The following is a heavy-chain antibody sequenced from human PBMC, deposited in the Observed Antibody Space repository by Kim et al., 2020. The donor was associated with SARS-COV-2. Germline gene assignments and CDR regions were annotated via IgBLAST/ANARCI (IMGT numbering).Heavy chain of an antibody. D-gene: IGHD2-21*02. J-gene: IGHJ3*02. Sequence: GGSLRLSCAASGFTFRSYEMNWVRQAPGKGLEWVSFISSSGDKKYYADSVKGRFTISRDNAKNSLYLQMNSLRAEDSAVYYCAREVVVTPDAFDIWGQGTMVTVSS. V-gene: IGHV3-48*03. CDR1: GFTFRSYE. CDR3: AREVVVTPDAFDI. CDR2: ISSSGDKK.